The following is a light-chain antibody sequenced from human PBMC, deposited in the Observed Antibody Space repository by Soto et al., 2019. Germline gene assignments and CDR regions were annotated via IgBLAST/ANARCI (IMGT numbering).Light chain of an antibody. CDR2: AAS. Sequence: EIVLMQSPGTLSLSPGERATLSCRASQTMTRAYLAWYQQKPGQAPRLLIYAASYRATGIPDKFSGSGSGTDFTLTISRLEPEDFALYYCQQYGDSRTFGQGTKVDIK. CDR3: QQYGDSRT. CDR1: QTMTRAY. J-gene: IGKJ1*01. V-gene: IGKV3-20*01.